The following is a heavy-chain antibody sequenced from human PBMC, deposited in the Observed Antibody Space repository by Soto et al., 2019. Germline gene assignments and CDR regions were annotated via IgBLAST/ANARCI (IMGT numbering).Heavy chain of an antibody. J-gene: IGHJ4*02. Sequence: PGGSLRLSCAASGFTFSSYSMNWVRQAPGKGLEWVSSISSSSSYIYYADSAKGRFTISRDNAKNSLYLQMNSLRAEDTAVYYCARAMPSRFDYWGQGTLVTVSS. CDR2: ISSSSSYI. D-gene: IGHD2-2*01. CDR3: ARAMPSRFDY. CDR1: GFTFSSYS. V-gene: IGHV3-21*01.